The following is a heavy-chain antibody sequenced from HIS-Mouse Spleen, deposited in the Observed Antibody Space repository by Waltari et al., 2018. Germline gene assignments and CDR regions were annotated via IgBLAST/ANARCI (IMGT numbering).Heavy chain of an antibody. CDR2: IYYSGRT. V-gene: IGHV4-39*07. Sequence: QLQLQESGPGLVKPSETLSLTCTVSGGPISSSSYYWGWLRPPPGNGLEWVGSIYYSGRTYYNPSLKSRVTISVDTSKNQFSLKLSSVTAADTAVYYCAREIPYSSSWYDWYFDLWGRGTLVTVSS. CDR1: GGPISSSSYY. J-gene: IGHJ2*01. D-gene: IGHD6-13*01. CDR3: AREIPYSSSWYDWYFDL.